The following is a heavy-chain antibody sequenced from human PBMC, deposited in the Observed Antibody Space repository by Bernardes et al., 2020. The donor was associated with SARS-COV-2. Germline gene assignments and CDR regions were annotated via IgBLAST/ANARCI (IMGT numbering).Heavy chain of an antibody. D-gene: IGHD2-2*01. V-gene: IGHV3-23*01. CDR2: ISGSGGST. CDR3: AKAQRRSNPYFDAFDI. CDR1: GFTFNSYA. J-gene: IGHJ3*02. Sequence: GGSLRLSCAASGFTFNSYAMSWVRQAPGKGLEWVSAISGSGGSTYYADSVKGRFTISRDNSKNTLYLQMNSLRAEDTAIYYCAKAQRRSNPYFDAFDIWGQGTMVTVSS.